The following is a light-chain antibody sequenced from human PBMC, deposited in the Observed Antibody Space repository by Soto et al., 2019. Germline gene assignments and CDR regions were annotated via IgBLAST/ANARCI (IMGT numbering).Light chain of an antibody. CDR3: QQYGSNPSIT. Sequence: IVLTQSPGTLSLSPGERATLSCRASQSVPSNYVAWYQQQPGQAPRLLIYAASSRTTGIPDRFSGSGSGTYFTLTISRLEPEDFAVYYCQQYGSNPSITFGQGTRLEIK. J-gene: IGKJ5*01. CDR2: AAS. CDR1: QSVPSNY. V-gene: IGKV3-20*01.